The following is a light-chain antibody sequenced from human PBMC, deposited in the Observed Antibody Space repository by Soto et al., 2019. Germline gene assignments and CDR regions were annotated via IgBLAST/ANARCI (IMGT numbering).Light chain of an antibody. CDR3: MQSLQTPLT. Sequence: DSVMTQSPLSLPVTPGEPASISCRSSQNLLHSNGYNYLDWYLQKPGQSPQLLIFLGSNRASGVPDRFSGSGSGTDFTLKISRVEAEDVGLYYCMQSLQTPLTFGGGTKVESK. J-gene: IGKJ4*01. CDR1: QNLLHSNGYNY. CDR2: LGS. V-gene: IGKV2-28*01.